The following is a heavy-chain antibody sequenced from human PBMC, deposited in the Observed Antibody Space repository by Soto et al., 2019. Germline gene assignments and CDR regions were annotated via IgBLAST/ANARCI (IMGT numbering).Heavy chain of an antibody. CDR1: GYSISSGYY. J-gene: IGHJ1*01. CDR3: ASSPPAMVASSI. Sequence: SETLSLTCAVSGYSISSGYYWDWIRQPPGKGLEWIGSIYHSGSTYYNPSLKSRITISVDTSKNQFSLKLTSVTAADTAMYFCASSPPAMVASSIWGQGTLVTVSS. D-gene: IGHD5-18*01. CDR2: IYHSGST. V-gene: IGHV4-38-2*01.